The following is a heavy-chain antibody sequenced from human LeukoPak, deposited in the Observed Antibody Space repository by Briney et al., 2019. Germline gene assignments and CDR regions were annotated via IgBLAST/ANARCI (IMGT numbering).Heavy chain of an antibody. D-gene: IGHD2-2*02. V-gene: IGHV3-48*04. CDR3: ARRPKYCSSTSCYTGYYMDV. CDR2: ISSSGSTI. J-gene: IGHJ6*03. Sequence: GGSLRLSCAASGFTFSSYSMNWVRQAPGKGLEWVSYISSSGSTIYYADSVKGRFTISRDNAKNSLYLQMNSLRAEDTAVYYCARRPKYCSSTSCYTGYYMDVWGKGTTVTVSS. CDR1: GFTFSSYS.